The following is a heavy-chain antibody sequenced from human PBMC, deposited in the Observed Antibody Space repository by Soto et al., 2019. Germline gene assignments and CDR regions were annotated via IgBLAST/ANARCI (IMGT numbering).Heavy chain of an antibody. CDR3: AREFKPKLAHRPLWY. V-gene: IGHV3-33*01. CDR1: GFTFNSDC. Sequence: PGGSLILACASSGFTFNSDCMHWVRQAPSKGLEWVAVIWYDGTNKDYADSVKGRFTLSRDTSKNTLYLQMNSLRAEDTAVYYCAREFKPKLAHRPLWYWGQGT. CDR2: IWYDGTNK. D-gene: IGHD3-10*01. J-gene: IGHJ4*02.